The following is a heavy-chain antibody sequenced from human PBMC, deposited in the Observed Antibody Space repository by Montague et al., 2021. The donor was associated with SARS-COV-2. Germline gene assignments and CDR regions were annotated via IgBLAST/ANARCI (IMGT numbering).Heavy chain of an antibody. J-gene: IGHJ5*02. Sequence: SETLSLTCTVSGRSISSYYWSWIRQPPGKGLEWIGYIYYSGSTNYNPSLKSRVTISVDTSKNQFSLKLSSVTAADTAVYYCARALYCSGGSCYPNWFDPWGQGTLVTVSS. V-gene: IGHV4-59*01. CDR3: ARALYCSGGSCYPNWFDP. D-gene: IGHD2-15*01. CDR2: IYYSGST. CDR1: GRSISSYY.